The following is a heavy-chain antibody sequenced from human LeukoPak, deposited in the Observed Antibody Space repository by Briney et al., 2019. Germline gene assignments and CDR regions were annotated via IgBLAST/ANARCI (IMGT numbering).Heavy chain of an antibody. V-gene: IGHV3-30*04. CDR2: ISYDGSNK. Sequence: GRSLRLSCAASGFTFSSYAMHWVRQAPGKGLEWEAVISYDGSNKYYADSVKGRFTISGDNSKNTLYLQMNSLRAEDTAVYYCARDECSTSCYVYYWGQGTLVTVSS. J-gene: IGHJ4*02. CDR3: ARDECSTSCYVYY. D-gene: IGHD2-2*01. CDR1: GFTFSSYA.